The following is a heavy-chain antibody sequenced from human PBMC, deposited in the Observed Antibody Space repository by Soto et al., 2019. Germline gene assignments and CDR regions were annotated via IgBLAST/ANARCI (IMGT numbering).Heavy chain of an antibody. CDR1: GFTFSSYG. Sequence: WGSLRLSCAASGFTFSSYGMHWFRQAPGKGLEWVAVIWYDGSNKYYADSVKGRFTISSDNSKNTLYLQMNSLRAEDTAVYYCARKRYSSGGYYGMDVWGQGTTVIV. D-gene: IGHD5-18*01. CDR3: ARKRYSSGGYYGMDV. V-gene: IGHV3-33*01. CDR2: IWYDGSNK. J-gene: IGHJ6*01.